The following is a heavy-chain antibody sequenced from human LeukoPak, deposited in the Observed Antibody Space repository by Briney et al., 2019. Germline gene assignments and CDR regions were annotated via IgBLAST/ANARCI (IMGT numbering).Heavy chain of an antibody. CDR2: INWNGGST. Sequence: GGSLRLSCAASGFTFDDYGMSWVRQAPGKGLEWVYGINWNGGSTGYADSVKGRFTISRDNAKNSLYLQMNSLRAEDTALYYCARDVGMIVVENYYYYMDVWGKGTTVTVSS. CDR3: ARDVGMIVVENYYYYMDV. CDR1: GFTFDDYG. D-gene: IGHD3-22*01. V-gene: IGHV3-20*04. J-gene: IGHJ6*03.